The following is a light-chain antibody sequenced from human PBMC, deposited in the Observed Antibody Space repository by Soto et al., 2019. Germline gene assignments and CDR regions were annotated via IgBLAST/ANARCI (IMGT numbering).Light chain of an antibody. CDR2: DAS. V-gene: IGKV3-15*01. Sequence: EIVMTQSPATLSVSPGERATLSCRASQGVSSSLAWYQQTAGQAPRLLIYDASTRATGIPDRFSGSGSGTEFTLTISSLPSEDFAIYYCQQYTYWPRTFGQGTRVEI. CDR3: QQYTYWPRT. CDR1: QGVSSS. J-gene: IGKJ1*01.